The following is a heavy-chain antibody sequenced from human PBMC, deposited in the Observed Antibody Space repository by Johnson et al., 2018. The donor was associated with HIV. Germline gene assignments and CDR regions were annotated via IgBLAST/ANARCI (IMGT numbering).Heavy chain of an antibody. D-gene: IGHD4-23*01. Sequence: VQLVESGGGVVRPERSLRLSCAASGFTFSSSGMLWVRQAPGKGLAWVAVIWYDGTNEYSADSVKGRFTISRDNSKNTLYLKMNSLRAEDTAVYYCVREIQSYGGNFGGAFDIWGQGTMVTVSS. J-gene: IGHJ3*02. CDR2: IWYDGTNE. CDR3: VREIQSYGGNFGGAFDI. V-gene: IGHV3-33*01. CDR1: GFTFSSSG.